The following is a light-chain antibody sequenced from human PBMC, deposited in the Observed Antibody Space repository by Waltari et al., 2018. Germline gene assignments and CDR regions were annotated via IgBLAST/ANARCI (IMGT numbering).Light chain of an antibody. CDR2: EVS. CDR3: SSYTNSGNVV. J-gene: IGLJ2*01. CDR1: SRDIGRYTY. Sequence: QSALTQPASVSGSPGQAITISCPGTSRDIGRYTYVPWYQQHPGKAPKLVISEVSNRPSGVSNRFSGSKSGNTASLTISGLQAEDGAHYYCSSYTNSGNVVFGGGTKLTVL. V-gene: IGLV2-14*01.